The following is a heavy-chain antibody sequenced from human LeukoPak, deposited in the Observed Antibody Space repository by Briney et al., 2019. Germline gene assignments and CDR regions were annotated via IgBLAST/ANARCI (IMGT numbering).Heavy chain of an antibody. CDR1: GFTFSSYS. CDR3: ASPYYYDSSGTDGAFDI. Sequence: GGSLRLSCAASGFTFSSYSMNWVRQAPGKGLEWVSSISSSSSYIYYADSVKGRFTISRDNAKNSLYLQMNSLRAEDTAVYYCASPYYYDSSGTDGAFDIWGQGTMVTVSS. D-gene: IGHD3-22*01. J-gene: IGHJ3*02. V-gene: IGHV3-21*01. CDR2: ISSSSSYI.